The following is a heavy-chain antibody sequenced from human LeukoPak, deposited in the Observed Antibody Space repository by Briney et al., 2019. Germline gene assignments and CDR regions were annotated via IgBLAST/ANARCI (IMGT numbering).Heavy chain of an antibody. CDR1: GYTFTGYY. V-gene: IGHV1-2*02. CDR3: ARDVVVVVGASRSNFYFYMDV. Sequence: GASVKVSCKASGYTFTGYYMHWVRQAPGQGLEWMGWINPNNGATNYAQKFQGRITMTRDTSITTPYMELSSLRSDDTAIYYCARDVVVVVGASRSNFYFYMDVWGKGTTVTVSS. J-gene: IGHJ6*03. CDR2: INPNNGAT. D-gene: IGHD2-15*01.